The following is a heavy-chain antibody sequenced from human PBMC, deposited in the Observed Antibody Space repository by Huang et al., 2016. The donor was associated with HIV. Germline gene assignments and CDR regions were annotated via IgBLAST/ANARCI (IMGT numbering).Heavy chain of an antibody. CDR3: ARASWYEPRSWYFGL. Sequence: QVQLQQWGAGLLKPSETLSLTCAVYGGSVSGHYWSWIRQPPGKGLEWIAESNDNGYPNYNPSIKRRVTISVHTSRNQFSLKLNSVTAADAAVYYCARASWYEPRSWYFGLWGRGTLVTVSS. V-gene: IGHV4-34*01. D-gene: IGHD6-13*01. CDR1: GGSVSGHY. J-gene: IGHJ2*01. CDR2: SNDNGYP.